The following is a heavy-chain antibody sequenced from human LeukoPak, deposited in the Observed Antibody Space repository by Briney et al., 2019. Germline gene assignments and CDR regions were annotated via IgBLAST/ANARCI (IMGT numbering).Heavy chain of an antibody. Sequence: ASVKVSCKASGYTFTGYYMHWVRQAPGQGLEWMGWINPNSGGTDYAQKLQGRVTMTTDTSTSTAYMELRSLRSDDTAVYYCATLGGLVPFDYWGQGTLVTVSS. CDR2: INPNSGGT. CDR3: ATLGGLVPFDY. J-gene: IGHJ4*02. CDR1: GYTFTGYY. D-gene: IGHD6-19*01. V-gene: IGHV1-2*02.